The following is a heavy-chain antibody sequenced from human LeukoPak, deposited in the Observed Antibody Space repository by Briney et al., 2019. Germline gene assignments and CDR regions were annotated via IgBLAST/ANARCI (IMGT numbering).Heavy chain of an antibody. D-gene: IGHD1-7*01. CDR1: GGSISSYY. CDR2: IYYSGST. V-gene: IGHV4-59*01. Sequence: PSETLSLTCTVSGGSISSYYWSWIRQPPGKGLEWIGYIYYSGSTNYNPSLKSRVTISVDTSKNQFSLKLSSVTAADTAVYYCARRLTGTRGAFDYWGQGTLVTVSS. CDR3: ARRLTGTRGAFDY. J-gene: IGHJ4*02.